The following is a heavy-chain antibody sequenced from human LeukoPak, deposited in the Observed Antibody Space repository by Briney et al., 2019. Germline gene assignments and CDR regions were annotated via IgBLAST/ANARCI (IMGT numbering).Heavy chain of an antibody. V-gene: IGHV5-51*01. CDR3: ARGASGFGVIY. D-gene: IGHD3-3*01. J-gene: IGHJ4*02. Sequence: GGSLKISCKGSGYSFANFWIGWVRQIPGKGLEWMGIIHPGDSDTRYSPSLQGQVTISADKSISTAYLQWRSLKASDPAMYYCARGASGFGVIYWGQGTLVTVSS. CDR1: GYSFANFW. CDR2: IHPGDSDT.